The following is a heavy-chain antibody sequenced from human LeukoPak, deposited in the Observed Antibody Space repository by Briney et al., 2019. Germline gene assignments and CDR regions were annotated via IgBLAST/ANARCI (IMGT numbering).Heavy chain of an antibody. D-gene: IGHD3-22*01. CDR1: GGSISGYY. CDR3: ARERTVDGYPYYVDY. V-gene: IGHV4-4*07. CDR2: IYTTGDT. Sequence: SETLSLTCTVSGGSISGYYWNWIRQPAGKGLEWIGRIYTTGDTNYNPSLKSRLTMSVDTSKNQFSLKLTSVTAADTAVYYCARERTVDGYPYYVDYWGQGPLVTVPS. J-gene: IGHJ4*02.